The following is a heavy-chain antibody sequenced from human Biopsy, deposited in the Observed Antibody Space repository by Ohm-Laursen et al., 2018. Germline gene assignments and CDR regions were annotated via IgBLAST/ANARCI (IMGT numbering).Heavy chain of an antibody. J-gene: IGHJ5*02. CDR3: ARHPTGFWFDP. V-gene: IGHV4-39*01. CDR2: ISYTGST. Sequence: SDTLSLTCTVSGGFISSSRYYWGWIRQPPGKGLEWIGSISYTGSTHDNPYLRSRVTISVDTSKNQFSLNLTSVTAADTAVYYCARHPTGFWFDPWGQGTLVIVSS. CDR1: GGFISSSRYY.